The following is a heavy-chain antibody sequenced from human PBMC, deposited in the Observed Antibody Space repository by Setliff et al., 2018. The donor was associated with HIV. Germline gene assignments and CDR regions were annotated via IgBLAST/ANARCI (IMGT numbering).Heavy chain of an antibody. CDR3: AREGITGTTLHPY. Sequence: PGGSLRLSCAISGFTVSDNYMTWVRQTPGEGLEWVSLIYTGGTTYYADSVKGRFTISRDSSENTLYLQMDSLRVEDTAVYYCAREGITGTTLHPYWGQGTLVTVSS. J-gene: IGHJ4*02. V-gene: IGHV3-53*01. D-gene: IGHD1-7*01. CDR1: GFTVSDNY. CDR2: IYTGGTT.